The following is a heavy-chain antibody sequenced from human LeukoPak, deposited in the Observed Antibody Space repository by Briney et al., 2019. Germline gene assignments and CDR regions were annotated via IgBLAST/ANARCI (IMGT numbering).Heavy chain of an antibody. CDR1: GGSISSSSSY. CDR2: INHSGST. CDR3: ARGRCSGGSCYFFDY. J-gene: IGHJ4*02. D-gene: IGHD2-15*01. Sequence: PSETLSLTCTVSGGSISSSSSYWSWIRQPPGKGLEWIGEINHSGSTNYNPSLKSRVTISVDTSKNQFSLKLSSVTAADTAVYYCARGRCSGGSCYFFDYWGQGTLVTVSS. V-gene: IGHV4-39*07.